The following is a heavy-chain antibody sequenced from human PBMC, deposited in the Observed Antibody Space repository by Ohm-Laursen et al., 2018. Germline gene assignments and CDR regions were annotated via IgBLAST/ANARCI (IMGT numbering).Heavy chain of an antibody. D-gene: IGHD1-1*01. V-gene: IGHV3-23*01. CDR3: AKGTTDVDY. Sequence: SLRLSCSASGFSFNDYGMHWVRQAPGKGLEWVSGISVSGSSTDYADSVKGRFTISRDNSKNTLYLQMNSLRAEDTAVYYCAKGTTDVDYWGQGSLVTVSS. CDR2: ISVSGSST. J-gene: IGHJ4*02. CDR1: GFSFNDYG.